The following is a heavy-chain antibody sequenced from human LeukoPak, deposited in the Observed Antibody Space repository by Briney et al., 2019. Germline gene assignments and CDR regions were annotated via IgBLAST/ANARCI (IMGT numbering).Heavy chain of an antibody. Sequence: GGSLRPSCAPSGFTFTSYNMNCVRQAPGKGLEWIANVNPDMSEKNYVESVKGRFTISRDKVKNSLYLQMNSLRGDDTAVYYCARDGLPVALDKWGQGTLVTVSS. D-gene: IGHD2-2*01. J-gene: IGHJ4*02. CDR3: ARDGLPVALDK. CDR2: VNPDMSEK. V-gene: IGHV3-7*01. CDR1: GFTFTSYN.